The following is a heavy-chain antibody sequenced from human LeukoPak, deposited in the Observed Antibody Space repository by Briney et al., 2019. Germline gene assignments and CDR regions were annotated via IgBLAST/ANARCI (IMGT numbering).Heavy chain of an antibody. CDR2: IYANNGGT. J-gene: IGHJ2*01. CDR3: ARRLPSPDLKWAGRRDWYFDL. D-gene: IGHD1-1*01. CDR1: GGSISSHH. V-gene: IGHV4-59*08. Sequence: PSETLSLTCTVSGGSISSHHWSWIRQPPGKGLEWIGYIYANNGGTDYNPSLKSRVTISVDTSKNQFSLKLSSVTAADTAVYYCARRLPSPDLKWAGRRDWYFDLWGRGTLVTVSS.